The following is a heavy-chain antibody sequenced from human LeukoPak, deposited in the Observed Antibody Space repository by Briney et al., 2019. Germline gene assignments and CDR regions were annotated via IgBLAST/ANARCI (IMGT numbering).Heavy chain of an antibody. J-gene: IGHJ3*01. CDR1: GNRFTSYW. D-gene: IGHD3-3*01. Sequence: GESLKISCEGFGNRFTSYWIAWVRQPPGKGLEWMGIIHLGDSGTRYSPTFQGRVTFSADKSTATALLQWTSLKASDTAMYYCARLAYKDFWSRPHDGFDAWGQGTMVTVSS. V-gene: IGHV5-51*01. CDR3: ARLAYKDFWSRPHDGFDA. CDR2: IHLGDSGT.